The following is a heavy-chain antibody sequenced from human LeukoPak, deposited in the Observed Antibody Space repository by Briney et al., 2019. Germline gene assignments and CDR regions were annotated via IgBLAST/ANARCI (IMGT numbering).Heavy chain of an antibody. V-gene: IGHV4-59*01. CDR1: GGSISSYY. CDR2: IYYSGST. J-gene: IGHJ5*02. CDR3: ARSYCSGGSCHDP. Sequence: SETLSLTCTVSGGSISSYYWSWIRQPPGKGLEWIGYIYYSGSTNYNSSLKSRVTISVDTSKNQFSLKLSSVTAADTAVYCCARSYCSGGSCHDPWGQGTLVTVSS. D-gene: IGHD2-15*01.